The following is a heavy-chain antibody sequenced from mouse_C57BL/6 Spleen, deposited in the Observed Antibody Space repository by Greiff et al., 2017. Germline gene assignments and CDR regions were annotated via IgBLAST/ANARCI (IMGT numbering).Heavy chain of an antibody. J-gene: IGHJ4*01. Sequence: EVQLVESGGGLVKPGGSLKLSCAASGFTFSDYGMHWVRQAPEKGLEWVAYISSGSSTIYYADTVKGRFTISRDNAKNTLFLQMTSLRSEDTAMYYCARVYDALYYYAMDYWGQGTSVTVSS. D-gene: IGHD2-3*01. CDR2: ISSGSSTI. CDR1: GFTFSDYG. V-gene: IGHV5-17*01. CDR3: ARVYDALYYYAMDY.